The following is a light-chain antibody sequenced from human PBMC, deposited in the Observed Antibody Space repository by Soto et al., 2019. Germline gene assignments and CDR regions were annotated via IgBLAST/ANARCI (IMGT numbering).Light chain of an antibody. J-gene: IGLJ1*01. CDR1: SSDVGGYNY. Sequence: QSALTQPPSASGSPGQSVTISCTGTSSDVGGYNYVSWYQQHPDKAPKLMIYEVSKRPSGVPDRFSGSKSGNTASLTVSGLQAEDEADYYCSSYLVRNTYAFGPGTKFTVL. V-gene: IGLV2-8*01. CDR2: EVS. CDR3: SSYLVRNTYA.